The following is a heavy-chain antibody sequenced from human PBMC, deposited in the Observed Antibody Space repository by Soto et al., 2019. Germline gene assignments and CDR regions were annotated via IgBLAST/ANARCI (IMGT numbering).Heavy chain of an antibody. D-gene: IGHD6-13*01. Sequence: PSETLSLTCTVSGGSISSYYWSWIRQPPGKGLEWIGYIYYSGSTNYNPSLKSRVTISVDTSKNQFSLKLSSVTAADTAVYYCARVESSYLRSIYYDFTDVWGNGTTVTVSS. V-gene: IGHV4-59*01. CDR1: GGSISSYY. CDR3: ARVESSYLRSIYYDFTDV. J-gene: IGHJ6*03. CDR2: IYYSGST.